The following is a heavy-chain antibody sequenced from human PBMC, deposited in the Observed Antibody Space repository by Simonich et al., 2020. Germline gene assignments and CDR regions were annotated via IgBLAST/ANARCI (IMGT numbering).Heavy chain of an antibody. CDR2: ISGSSGST. CDR1: GFTFSSYA. Sequence: EVQLLESGGGLVQPGGSLRLSCVASGFTFSSYAMSWFRQAPGKGWEWGSAISGSSGSTSYADSVKGRFTISRDNSKNTLYLQMNSLRAEDTAVYYCATYYFDYWGQGTLVTVSS. V-gene: IGHV3-23*01. J-gene: IGHJ4*02. CDR3: ATYYFDY.